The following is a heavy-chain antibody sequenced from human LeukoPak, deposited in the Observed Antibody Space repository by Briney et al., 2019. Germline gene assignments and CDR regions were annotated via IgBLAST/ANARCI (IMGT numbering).Heavy chain of an antibody. D-gene: IGHD3-22*01. J-gene: IGHJ5*02. CDR1: GGSIKSNY. CDR3: ARGGLLYDSSGYCDT. Sequence: KPSGTLSLTCSVSGGSIKSNYWNWFRQTPGKGLEWIGDIYYSGSTTYNPSLKGRVTISVDTSKNEFSLEVRSVTAADTAVYYCARGGLLYDSSGYCDTWGQGTLVTVSS. V-gene: IGHV4-59*01. CDR2: IYYSGST.